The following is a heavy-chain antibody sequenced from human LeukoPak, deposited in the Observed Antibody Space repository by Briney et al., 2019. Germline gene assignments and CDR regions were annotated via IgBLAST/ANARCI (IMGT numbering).Heavy chain of an antibody. CDR2: ISSSSSYI. CDR1: GFTFSSYS. D-gene: IGHD3-16*01. CDR3: ARPLLSSNSYTRRRSNWFDP. J-gene: IGHJ5*02. Sequence: NSGGSLRLSCAASGFTFSSYSMNWVRQASGKGLEWVSSISSSSSYIYYADSVKGRFTISRDNAKNSLYLQMNSLRAEDTAVYYCARPLLSSNSYTRRRSNWFDPWGQGTLVTVSS. V-gene: IGHV3-21*01.